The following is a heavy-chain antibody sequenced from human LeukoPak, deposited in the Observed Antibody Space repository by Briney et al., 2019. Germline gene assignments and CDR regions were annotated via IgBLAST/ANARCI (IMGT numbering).Heavy chain of an antibody. CDR3: ARVGGSGRYFTSYYYHMDV. Sequence: GGSLRLSCAASGFTFSIYDMHWVRQAPGKGLEWVAFIRYDGSNKYYADSVKGRFTISRDNSKNTLYLQMNSLRADDTAVYYCARVGGSGRYFTSYYYHMDVWGKGTTVTVSS. J-gene: IGHJ6*03. CDR1: GFTFSIYD. D-gene: IGHD1-26*01. V-gene: IGHV3-30*02. CDR2: IRYDGSNK.